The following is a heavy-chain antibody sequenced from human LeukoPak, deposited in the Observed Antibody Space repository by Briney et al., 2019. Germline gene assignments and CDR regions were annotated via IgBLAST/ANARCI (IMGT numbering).Heavy chain of an antibody. Sequence: GGSLRLSCVASGFTFSTYWMTWVRQARGKGLEGVANIKEDGRQKHYVGSVKGRFTISRDNAKNSLYLQMNSLRVEDTALYYCARDISGWSDFWGLGTLVTVSS. CDR2: IKEDGRQK. D-gene: IGHD1-26*01. CDR3: ARDISGWSDF. CDR1: GFTFSTYW. J-gene: IGHJ4*02. V-gene: IGHV3-7*01.